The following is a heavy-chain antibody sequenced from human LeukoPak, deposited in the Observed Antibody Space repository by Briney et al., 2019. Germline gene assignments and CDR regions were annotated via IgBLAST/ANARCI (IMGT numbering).Heavy chain of an antibody. Sequence: GRSLRLSCAASGFTFSSYGMHWARQAPGKGLEWVAVISYDGSNKYYADSVKGRFTISRDNSKNTLYLQMNSLRAEDTAVYYCAKCLRETVYYYYGMDVWGQGTTVTVSS. CDR3: AKCLRETVYYYYGMDV. CDR1: GFTFSSYG. CDR2: ISYDGSNK. J-gene: IGHJ6*02. D-gene: IGHD5/OR15-5a*01. V-gene: IGHV3-30*18.